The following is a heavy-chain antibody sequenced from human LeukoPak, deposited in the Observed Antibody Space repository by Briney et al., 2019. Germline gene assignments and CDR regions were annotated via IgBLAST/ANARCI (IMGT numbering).Heavy chain of an antibody. V-gene: IGHV4-34*01. CDR2: INHSGST. J-gene: IGHJ6*02. CDR3: ARGLSSGYERGYYYYGMDV. Sequence: SETLSLTCAVYGGSFSGYYWSWIRQPPGKGLEWIGEINHSGSTDYNPSLKSRVTISVDTSKNQFSLKLSSVTAADTAVHYCARGLSSGYERGYYYYGMDVWGQGTTVTVSS. CDR1: GGSFSGYY. D-gene: IGHD5-12*01.